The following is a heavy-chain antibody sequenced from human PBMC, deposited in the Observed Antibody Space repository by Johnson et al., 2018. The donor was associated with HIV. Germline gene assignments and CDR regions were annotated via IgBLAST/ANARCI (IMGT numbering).Heavy chain of an antibody. Sequence: QVQLVESGGGVVRPGGSLRLSCAASGFTFSSYGLHWVRQAPGKGLEWVAVISYDGSNKYYADSVKGRFTISRDNSKNTLYLQMNSLRAEDTAVYYCAKGVDYYDSSPADAFDIWGQGTMVTVSS. D-gene: IGHD3-22*01. CDR3: AKGVDYYDSSPADAFDI. CDR1: GFTFSSYG. V-gene: IGHV3-30*19. J-gene: IGHJ3*02. CDR2: ISYDGSNK.